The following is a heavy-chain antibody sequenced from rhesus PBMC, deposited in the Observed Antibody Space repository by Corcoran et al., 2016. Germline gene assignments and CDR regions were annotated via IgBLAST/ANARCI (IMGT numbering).Heavy chain of an antibody. CDR2: VDPEDGEA. CDR3: ATAGPLSGGWSSDGLDS. J-gene: IGHJ6*01. D-gene: IGHD6-37*01. V-gene: IGHV1-111*02. Sequence: EVQLVQSGAEVKKPGASVKISCKASGYTFTDYYLHWVRQAPGKGRGWMGRVDPEDGEAIHAQKFQDRVTITADTSTDTAYMELSSLRSEDTAVYYCATAGPLSGGWSSDGLDSWGQGVVVTVSS. CDR1: GYTFTDYY.